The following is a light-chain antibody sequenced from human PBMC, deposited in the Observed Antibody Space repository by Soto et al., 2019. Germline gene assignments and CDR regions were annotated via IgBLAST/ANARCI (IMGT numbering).Light chain of an antibody. V-gene: IGLV2-14*01. CDR1: NNDVGGFNY. CDR3: SSYTSISTVV. J-gene: IGLJ3*02. Sequence: QSALTQPASVSGSPGQSITISCTGTNNDVGGFNYVSWYQQHPGKAPKLMIYEVRNRPSGVSNRFSGSKSGNTASLTISGLQAEDEADYYCSSYTSISTVVFGGGTQLTVL. CDR2: EVR.